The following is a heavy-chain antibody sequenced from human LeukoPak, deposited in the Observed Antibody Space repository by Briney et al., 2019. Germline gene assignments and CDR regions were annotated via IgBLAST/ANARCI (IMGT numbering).Heavy chain of an antibody. CDR1: GFTFSSYA. Sequence: GVSLRLSCAASGFTFSSYAMSWVRQARGKGLEWVSAISGSGGSTYYADSVKGRFTISRDNSKNTLYLQMNSLRAEDTAVYYCAKGRGSGSYYIRWFDPWGQGTLVTVSS. CDR3: AKGRGSGSYYIRWFDP. CDR2: ISGSGGST. V-gene: IGHV3-23*01. J-gene: IGHJ5*02. D-gene: IGHD3-10*01.